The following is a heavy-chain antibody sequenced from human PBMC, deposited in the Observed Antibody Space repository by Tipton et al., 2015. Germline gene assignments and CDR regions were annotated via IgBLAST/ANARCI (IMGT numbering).Heavy chain of an antibody. Sequence: TLSLTCTVSSDSINKYYWSWIRQPPGKELEWIGYIYYSGTTNYNPSLKSRVTISVDTSKNQFFLNLSSVTAADTAVYYCACQDYDSLTRDYQTVDYWGQGTLVTVSS. V-gene: IGHV4-59*08. CDR2: IYYSGTT. D-gene: IGHD3-9*01. CDR1: SDSINKYY. CDR3: ACQDYDSLTRDYQTVDY. J-gene: IGHJ4*02.